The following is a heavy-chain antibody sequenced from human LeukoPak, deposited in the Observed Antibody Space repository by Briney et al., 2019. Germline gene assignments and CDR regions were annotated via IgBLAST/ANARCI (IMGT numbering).Heavy chain of an antibody. D-gene: IGHD5-12*01. CDR1: GYTLTELS. CDR3: ARDGGYDISYMDV. CDR2: FDPEEGET. V-gene: IGHV1-24*01. J-gene: IGHJ6*03. Sequence: ASVKVSCKVSGYTLTELSMNWVRQAPGKGLEWMGGFDPEEGETIYAQKFQGRVTMTEDTSTDTAYMQLSSLRAEDTAVYYCARDGGYDISYMDVWGKGTTVTVSS.